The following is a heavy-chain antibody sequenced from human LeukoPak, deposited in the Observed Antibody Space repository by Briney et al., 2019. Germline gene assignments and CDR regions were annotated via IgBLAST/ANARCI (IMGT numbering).Heavy chain of an antibody. CDR3: AREWLVLDY. CDR2: ISSSSSTI. V-gene: IGHV3-48*01. J-gene: IGHJ4*02. Sequence: GGSLRLSCAASGFTFSTYSLNWVRQAPGKGLEWVSHISSSSSTIYYADSVKGRFTISRDNAKNSLYLQMNSLRAEDTAVYYCAREWLVLDYWGQGTLVTVSS. CDR1: GFTFSTYS. D-gene: IGHD6-19*01.